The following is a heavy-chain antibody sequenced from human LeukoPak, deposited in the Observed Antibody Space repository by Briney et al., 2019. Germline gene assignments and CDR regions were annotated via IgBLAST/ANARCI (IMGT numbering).Heavy chain of an antibody. Sequence: ASVKCSCNAYGNTFIDYYIHWVRQATGQGLEWMGWTGPYSGAPNYAQNFQGRVTMTRDTSISTAYMELSSLRSDDTAVYYCARGGTDCGGDCSPYYYYGMDVWGQGTTVTVSS. V-gene: IGHV1-2*02. J-gene: IGHJ6*02. CDR3: ARGGTDCGGDCSPYYYYGMDV. CDR2: TGPYSGAP. CDR1: GNTFIDYY. D-gene: IGHD2-21*02.